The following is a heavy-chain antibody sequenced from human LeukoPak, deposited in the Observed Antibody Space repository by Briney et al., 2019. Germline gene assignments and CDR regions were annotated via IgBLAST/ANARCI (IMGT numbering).Heavy chain of an antibody. D-gene: IGHD3-22*01. V-gene: IGHV3-53*01. CDR1: GFTVSSNY. J-gene: IGHJ4*02. Sequence: GRSLRLSCAASGFTVSSNYMSWVRQAPGKGLEWVSVIYSGGSTYYADSVKGRFTISRDNSKNTLYLQMNSLRAEDTAVYYCALYYYDSMPPHSWGQGTLVTVSS. CDR3: ALYYYDSMPPHS. CDR2: IYSGGST.